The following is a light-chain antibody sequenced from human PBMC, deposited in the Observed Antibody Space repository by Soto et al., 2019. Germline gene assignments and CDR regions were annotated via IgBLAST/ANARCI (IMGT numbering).Light chain of an antibody. J-gene: IGKJ4*01. CDR3: QQYDTSPIT. CDR2: GAS. Sequence: EIVLTQSPGTLSLSPGERATLSCRASQSVSSSHLAWYQQKPGQAPRLLIYGASSRATGIPDRFSGSGSGTDFTLTISRLAPEDFAVYYCQQYDTSPITFGGGTKVDIK. CDR1: QSVSSSH. V-gene: IGKV3-20*01.